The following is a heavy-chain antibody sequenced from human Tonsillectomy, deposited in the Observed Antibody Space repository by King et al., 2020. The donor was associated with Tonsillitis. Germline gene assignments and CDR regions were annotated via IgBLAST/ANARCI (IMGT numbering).Heavy chain of an antibody. Sequence: QLQESGPGLVRPSQTLSLTCTVSGGSISSGGYYWSWIRQHPGKGLEWIGYISYSESIYYLPSLRSRVTISLDTSKNQFSLKLTSVTAADTAVYYCASTVTFFVFDFWGQGTLVTVSS. J-gene: IGHJ4*02. CDR1: GGSISSGGYY. CDR2: ISYSESI. D-gene: IGHD4-17*01. CDR3: ASTVTFFVFDF. V-gene: IGHV4-31*03.